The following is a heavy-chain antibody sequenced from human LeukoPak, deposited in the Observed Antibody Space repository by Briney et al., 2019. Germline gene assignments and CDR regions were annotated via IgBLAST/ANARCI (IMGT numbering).Heavy chain of an antibody. J-gene: IGHJ2*01. Sequence: SETLSLTCAVYGGSFSGYYWSWIRQPPGKGLERIGEINHSGSTNYNPSLKSRVTISVDTSKNQFSLKLSSVTAADTAVYYCASAPDYGFIWYFDLWGRGTLVTVSS. D-gene: IGHD3-3*01. CDR3: ASAPDYGFIWYFDL. CDR1: GGSFSGYY. V-gene: IGHV4-34*01. CDR2: INHSGST.